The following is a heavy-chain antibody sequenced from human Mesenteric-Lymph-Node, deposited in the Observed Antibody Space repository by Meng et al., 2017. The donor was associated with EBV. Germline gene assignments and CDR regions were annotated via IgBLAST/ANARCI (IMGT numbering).Heavy chain of an antibody. J-gene: IGHJ2*01. V-gene: IGHV6-1*01. CDR2: TYYRSKWYN. CDR3: ARGATSVFDL. Sequence: QVQLQQSGLGLVXXXXXPPLPRFISRDSVSSSSAAWTWIRQSPSRGLEWLGRTYYRSKWYNDYAVFVKSRITINPDTSKNQFSLQLNSVTPEDTAVYYCARGATSVFDLWGRGTLVTVSS. CDR1: RDSVSSSSAA.